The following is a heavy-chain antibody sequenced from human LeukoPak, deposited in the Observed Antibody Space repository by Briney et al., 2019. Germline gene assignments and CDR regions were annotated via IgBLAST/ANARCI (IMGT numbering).Heavy chain of an antibody. CDR3: ARGNLYYYDSSGYYFKFDY. Sequence: PSETLSLTCAVYGGSLSSYYWSWIRQPPGKGLEWIGEINHSGSTNYNPSLRSRVTISVDTSKNQFSLKLSSVTAADTAVYYCARGNLYYYDSSGYYFKFDYWGQGTLVTVSS. J-gene: IGHJ4*02. CDR2: INHSGST. CDR1: GGSLSSYY. V-gene: IGHV4-34*01. D-gene: IGHD3-22*01.